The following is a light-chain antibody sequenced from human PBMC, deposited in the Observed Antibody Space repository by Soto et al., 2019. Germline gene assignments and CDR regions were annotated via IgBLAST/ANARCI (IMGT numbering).Light chain of an antibody. J-gene: IGLJ2*01. Sequence: QPVLTQSSSASASLGSSVKLTCTLSSGHSSYRIAWHQQQPGKAPRYLMKLEGSGSFIKGSGVPDRFSGSSSGADRYLTISHLQSEDEAHYYCETWDSSTYVVFGGGTKLTVL. CDR3: ETWDSSTYVV. CDR1: SGHSSYR. CDR2: LEGSGSF. V-gene: IGLV4-60*03.